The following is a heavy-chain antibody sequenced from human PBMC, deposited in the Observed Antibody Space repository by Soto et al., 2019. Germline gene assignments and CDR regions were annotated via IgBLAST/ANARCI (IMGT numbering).Heavy chain of an antibody. CDR1: GYTFTSQY. V-gene: IGHV1-46*01. CDR2: VKPSGGRP. D-gene: IGHD4-17*01. J-gene: IGHJ4*02. Sequence: QVQLVQSGAEVKKPGASVQLSCKASGYTFTSQYIHWMRQAPGQGLEWLGLVKPSGGRPSYTQNFQGRVTRTSDTSTNTVYMELSGLRSEDTAIYYWARGREYGDYVFEHWGRGALVTVSS. CDR3: ARGREYGDYVFEH.